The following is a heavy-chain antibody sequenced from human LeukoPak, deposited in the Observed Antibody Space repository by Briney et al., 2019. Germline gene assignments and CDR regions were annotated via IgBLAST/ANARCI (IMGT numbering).Heavy chain of an antibody. CDR1: GGSISSYY. V-gene: IGHV4-59*12. CDR2: IYYSGST. Sequence: TSETLSLTCTVSGGSISSYYWSWIRQPPGKGLEWIGYIYYSGSTNYNPSLKSRVTMSVDTSKNQFSLKLSSVTAADTAVYYCARSGGWSYYFDYWGQGTLVTVSS. D-gene: IGHD6-19*01. J-gene: IGHJ4*02. CDR3: ARSGGWSYYFDY.